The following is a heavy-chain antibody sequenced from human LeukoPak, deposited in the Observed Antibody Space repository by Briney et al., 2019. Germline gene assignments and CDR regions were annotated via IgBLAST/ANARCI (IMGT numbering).Heavy chain of an antibody. CDR1: GASFNSDDQY. J-gene: IGHJ4*02. Sequence: SETLSLTCTVSGASFNSDDQYWNWIRQSPGKGLEWIGSIHPSGMLYNNPSLESRVTISVDTSKNQFSLKLSSVTAADTAVYYCALEMATSPGGDYWGQGTLVTVSS. D-gene: IGHD5-24*01. CDR2: IHPSGML. CDR3: ALEMATSPGGDY. V-gene: IGHV4-30-4*08.